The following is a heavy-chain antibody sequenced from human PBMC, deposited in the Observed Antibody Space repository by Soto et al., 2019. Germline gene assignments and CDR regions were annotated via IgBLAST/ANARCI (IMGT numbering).Heavy chain of an antibody. J-gene: IGHJ4*02. V-gene: IGHV4-39*01. Sequence: QLQLQESGPGLVKPSETLSLTCTVSGGSISSSSYYWGWIRQPPGKGLEWIGSIYYSGSTYYNPSLKSRVTISVDTSKNQFSLKLSSVTAADTAVYYSARFYLVGAMIFDYWGQGTLVTVSS. CDR2: IYYSGST. D-gene: IGHD1-26*01. CDR3: ARFYLVGAMIFDY. CDR1: GGSISSSSYY.